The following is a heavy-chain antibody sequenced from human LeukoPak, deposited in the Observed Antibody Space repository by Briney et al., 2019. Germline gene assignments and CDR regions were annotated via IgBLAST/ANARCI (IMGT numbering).Heavy chain of an antibody. D-gene: IGHD5-18*01. CDR1: GFTFSNYY. CDR2: ISSGGVHI. V-gene: IGHV3-11*04. CDR3: ATRRYSYAFDY. Sequence: GGSLRLSCTGSGFTFSNYYMRWIRQTPGKGLEWVSHISSGGVHIYYADSVKGRFTISRDNAKNSLYLQMNSLRAEDTAVYYCATRRYSYAFDYWGQGTLVTVSS. J-gene: IGHJ4*02.